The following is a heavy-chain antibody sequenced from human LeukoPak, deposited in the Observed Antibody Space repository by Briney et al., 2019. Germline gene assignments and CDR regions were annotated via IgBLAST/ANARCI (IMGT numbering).Heavy chain of an antibody. V-gene: IGHV1-2*02. Sequence: ASVRVFCKASGYTFTVSYMHWVPQAPGQGFEWIGWISPASGATKYAQNFQGRVTLTTDTSITTAYMELSSLTSDDTASYYCLNEHGGWGQGTPVTVSS. D-gene: IGHD3-16*01. CDR3: LNEHGG. CDR1: GYTFTVSY. J-gene: IGHJ4*02. CDR2: ISPASGAT.